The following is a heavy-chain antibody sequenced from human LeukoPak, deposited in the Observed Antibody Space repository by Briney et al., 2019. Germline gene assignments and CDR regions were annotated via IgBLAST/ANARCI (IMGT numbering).Heavy chain of an antibody. Sequence: PSETLSLTCTVSGGSISSSYWNWIWQPPGKGLEWIGYMYYSGGTSYNPSLKSRVTISVDTSKNQFPLKLSSVTAADTAVYYCARGRSPPFDYWGQGTLVTVSS. CDR3: ARGRSPPFDY. CDR1: GGSISSSY. CDR2: MYYSGGT. V-gene: IGHV4-59*01. J-gene: IGHJ4*02.